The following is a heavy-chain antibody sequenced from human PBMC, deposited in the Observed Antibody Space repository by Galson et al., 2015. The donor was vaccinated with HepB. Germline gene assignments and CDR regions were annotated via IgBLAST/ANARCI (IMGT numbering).Heavy chain of an antibody. V-gene: IGHV3-30*03. D-gene: IGHD6-19*01. Sequence: SLRLSCAASGFTFSSYGMHWVRQAPGKGLEWVAVISYDGSNKYYADSVKGRFTISRDKSKNTLYLQMNSLRAEDTAVYYCARKSRYSSGCYYFDYWGQGTLVTVSS. J-gene: IGHJ4*02. CDR1: GFTFSSYG. CDR2: ISYDGSNK. CDR3: ARKSRYSSGCYYFDY.